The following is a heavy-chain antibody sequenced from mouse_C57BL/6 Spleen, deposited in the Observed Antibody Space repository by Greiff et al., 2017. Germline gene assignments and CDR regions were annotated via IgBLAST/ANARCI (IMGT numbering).Heavy chain of an antibody. CDR2: INYDGSST. CDR3: ARENYYGSSYDYAMDY. CDR1: GFTFSDYY. Sequence: EVKLMESEGGLVQPGSSMKLSCTASGFTFSDYYMAWVRQVPEKGLEWVANINYDGSSTYYLDSLKSRFIISRDNAKNILYLQMSSLKSEDTATYYGARENYYGSSYDYAMDYWGQGTSVTVSS. V-gene: IGHV5-16*01. J-gene: IGHJ4*01. D-gene: IGHD1-1*01.